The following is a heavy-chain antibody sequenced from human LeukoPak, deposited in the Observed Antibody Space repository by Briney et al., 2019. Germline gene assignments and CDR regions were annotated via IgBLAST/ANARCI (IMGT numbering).Heavy chain of an antibody. D-gene: IGHD2-2*01. CDR3: STSRFCSSTSCLFPFDN. J-gene: IGHJ4*02. V-gene: IGHV3-21*01. CDR2: ISSSSSYI. CDR1: GFTFSSYN. Sequence: GGSLRLSCAASGFTFSSYNMNWVRQAPGKGLEWVSSISSSSSYIYYADSLRGRFTISRDNAKNSLYLQINSLRAEDTAVYYCSTSRFCSSTSCLFPFDNWGQGTLVTVSS.